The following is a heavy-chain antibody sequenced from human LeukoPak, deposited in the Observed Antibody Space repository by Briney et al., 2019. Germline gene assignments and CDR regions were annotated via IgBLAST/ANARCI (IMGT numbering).Heavy chain of an antibody. D-gene: IGHD5-12*01. Sequence: PSETLSLTCAVYGGSFSGYYWSWIRQPPGKGLEWIGEINHSGSSNYNPSLKSRVTISVDTSKNQFSLKLSSVTAADTAVYYCARAPAPGYSGYDWDYYYYMDVWGKGTTVTISS. V-gene: IGHV4-34*01. CDR3: ARAPAPGYSGYDWDYYYYMDV. J-gene: IGHJ6*03. CDR2: INHSGSS. CDR1: GGSFSGYY.